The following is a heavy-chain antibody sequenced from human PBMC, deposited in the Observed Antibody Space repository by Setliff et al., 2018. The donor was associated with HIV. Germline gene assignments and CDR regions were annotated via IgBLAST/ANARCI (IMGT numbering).Heavy chain of an antibody. CDR2: INHDGSEK. V-gene: IGHV3-7*01. J-gene: IGHJ6*03. CDR3: ARDNYDFWSGYLYYYYMDV. Sequence: PGGSLRLSCAVSGFTFHTYFMSWVRQAPGKGLGWVANINHDGSEKNYVDSVKGRFTISRDNAKNSLYLQMNSLRAEDTAVYYCARDNYDFWSGYLYYYYMDVWGKGTTVTVSS. CDR1: GFTFHTYF. D-gene: IGHD3-3*01.